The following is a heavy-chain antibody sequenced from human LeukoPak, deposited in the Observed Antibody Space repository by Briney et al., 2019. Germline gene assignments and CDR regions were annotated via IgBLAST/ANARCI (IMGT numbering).Heavy chain of an antibody. CDR2: IRYDGSNK. CDR3: ATRRDGPQVFDY. D-gene: IGHD5-24*01. J-gene: IGHJ4*02. V-gene: IGHV3-30*02. CDR1: GFTFSSYG. Sequence: GGSLRLSCAASGFTFSSYGMHWVRQAPGKGLEWVAFIRYDGSNKYYADSVKGRFTISRDNSKNTLYLQMNSLRAEDTAVYYCATRRDGPQVFDYWGQGTLVTVSS.